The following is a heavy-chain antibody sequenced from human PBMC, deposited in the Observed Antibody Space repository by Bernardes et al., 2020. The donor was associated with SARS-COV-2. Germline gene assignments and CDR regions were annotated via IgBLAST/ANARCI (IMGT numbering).Heavy chain of an antibody. D-gene: IGHD3-16*01. Sequence: ASVKVSCKASGYTFTGYYMHWVRQAPGQGLEWMGWINPNSGGTKYAQKFQDRVTMTRDTSISTAYMDLSRLISDDTAVYYCAIPPTNYDRYGMDVWGQGTTVTVSS. V-gene: IGHV1-2*02. CDR2: INPNSGGT. CDR3: AIPPTNYDRYGMDV. CDR1: GYTFTGYY. J-gene: IGHJ6*02.